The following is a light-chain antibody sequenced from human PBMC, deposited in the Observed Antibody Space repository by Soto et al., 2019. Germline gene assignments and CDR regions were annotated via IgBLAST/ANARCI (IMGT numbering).Light chain of an antibody. CDR3: ATWDISLSAEV. V-gene: IGLV1-51*02. CDR2: ENN. J-gene: IGLJ3*02. CDR1: SSNIGNNF. Sequence: QSVLTQPPSVSAAPGQKVTISCSGSSSNIGNNFVSWYQQLPGTAPKLLIYENNKRPSGIPDRFSGSKSGTSATLDITGLQAGDEADYYCATWDISLSAEVFGGGTKLTVL.